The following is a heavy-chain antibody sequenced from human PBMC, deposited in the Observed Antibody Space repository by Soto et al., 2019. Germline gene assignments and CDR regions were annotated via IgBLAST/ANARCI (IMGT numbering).Heavy chain of an antibody. J-gene: IGHJ4*02. CDR2: SYYSGST. Sequence: QVQLQESCPGLVKPSETLSLTCTVSGGSISSYYWTWLRPPPGQGLEWIGSSYYSGSTNYNPSRKSRVTISVDTSKMQFTLKLSSVTAADTAVYYCARSRGGYFDSWGQGALVSVSS. D-gene: IGHD3-16*01. V-gene: IGHV4-59*01. CDR3: ARSRGGYFDS. CDR1: GGSISSYY.